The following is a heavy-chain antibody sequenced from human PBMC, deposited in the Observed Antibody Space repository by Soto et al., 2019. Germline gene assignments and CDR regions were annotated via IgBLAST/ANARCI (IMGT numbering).Heavy chain of an antibody. CDR3: ARNRDGILDY. J-gene: IGHJ4*02. Sequence: GGSLRLSCEASGFSFSGYSMNWVRQAPGKGLEWLSSISHSSTHIYYADSLKGRINISRDNAKNSVYLQVNSLRVEDTAIYYCARNRDGILDYWGPGTLVTVSS. CDR1: GFSFSGYS. CDR2: ISHSSTHI. V-gene: IGHV3-21*01.